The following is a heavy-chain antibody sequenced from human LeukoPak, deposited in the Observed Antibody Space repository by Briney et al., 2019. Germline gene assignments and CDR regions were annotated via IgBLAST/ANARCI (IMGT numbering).Heavy chain of an antibody. V-gene: IGHV3-64*01. CDR2: ISSNGGST. J-gene: IGHJ6*03. CDR3: ARVSCSSTSCYSNYMDV. Sequence: GGSLRLSCAASGFTFSSYAMHWVRQAPGKGLEYVSAISSNGGSTYYANSVKGRFTISRDNSKNTLYLQMGSLRAEDMAVYYCARVSCSSTSCYSNYMDVWGKGTTVTVSS. D-gene: IGHD2-2*01. CDR1: GFTFSSYA.